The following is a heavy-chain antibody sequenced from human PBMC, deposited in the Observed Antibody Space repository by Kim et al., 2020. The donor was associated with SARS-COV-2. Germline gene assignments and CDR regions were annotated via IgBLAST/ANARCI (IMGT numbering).Heavy chain of an antibody. CDR1: GFTFSSYW. V-gene: IGHV3-7*03. CDR3: ARDARYCTSTSCPTESWFDP. Sequence: GGSLRLSCAASGFTFSSYWMSWVRQAPGKGLEWVANIKEDGSERYYVGSVEGRFTISRDNAKNSLYLQMNSLRAEDTAVYYCARDARYCTSTSCPTESWFDPWRQGTLVTVSS. CDR2: IKEDGSER. D-gene: IGHD2-2*01. J-gene: IGHJ5*02.